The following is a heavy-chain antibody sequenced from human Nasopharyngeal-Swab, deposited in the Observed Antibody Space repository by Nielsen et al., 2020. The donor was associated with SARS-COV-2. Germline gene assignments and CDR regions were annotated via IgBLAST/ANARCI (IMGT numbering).Heavy chain of an antibody. V-gene: IGHV3-9*01. CDR2: ISWNSGSI. CDR1: GFTFDDYA. D-gene: IGHD2-8*01. J-gene: IGHJ4*02. CDR3: AKAQSISLMVYAVPFDY. Sequence: SLKISCAASGFTFDDYAMHWVRQAPGKGLEWVSGISWNSGSIGYADSVKGRFTISRDNAKNSLYLQINSLRAEDTALYYCAKAQSISLMVYAVPFDYWGQGTLVTVSS.